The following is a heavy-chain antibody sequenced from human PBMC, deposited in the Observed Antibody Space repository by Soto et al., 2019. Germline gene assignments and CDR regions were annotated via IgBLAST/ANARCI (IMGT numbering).Heavy chain of an antibody. CDR2: FDAENTDT. CDR1: GYRLIELS. Sequence: QVQMVQSGAEVKKPGASVKVSCKVSGYRLIELSMHWVRQAPGKGLEWMGGFDAENTDTTYAQKFQGRVIMTEDISSDTAYMELSSLRSEDTAMYFCATGGFFPLKNFDSWGQGTLVTVSS. J-gene: IGHJ4*02. CDR3: ATGGFFPLKNFDS. D-gene: IGHD2-15*01. V-gene: IGHV1-24*01.